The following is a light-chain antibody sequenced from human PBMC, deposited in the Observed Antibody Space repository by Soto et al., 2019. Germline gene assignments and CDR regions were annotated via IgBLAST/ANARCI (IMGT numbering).Light chain of an antibody. Sequence: TQSPSTLSGSLGDRVTITCRASQNVDSNYLAWYQQKPGQAPRIIIFGASGRATGIPDRFSGSGSGTDFTLTISRLEPEDFAVYYCQQYGSSGTFGQGTKVDIK. J-gene: IGKJ1*01. CDR3: QQYGSSGT. CDR2: GAS. V-gene: IGKV3-20*01. CDR1: QNVDSNY.